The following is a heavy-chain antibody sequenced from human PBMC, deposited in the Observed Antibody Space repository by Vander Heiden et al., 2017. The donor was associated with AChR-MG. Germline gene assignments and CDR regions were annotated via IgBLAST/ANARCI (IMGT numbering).Heavy chain of an antibody. CDR1: GYIVTSYH. CDR2: INPSSATT. CDR3: AREDTNSWPGGY. Sequence: QVQLVQSGAEVKKPGASVKVSCRASGYIVTSYHIHWVRQAHGQGLEWIGKINPSSATTTYAQKFQGRGNMTRDTSTNTVYMELSSLRPEDTAVYYCAREDTNSWPGGYWGQGTLVTVSS. V-gene: IGHV1-46*01. D-gene: IGHD6-13*01. J-gene: IGHJ4*02.